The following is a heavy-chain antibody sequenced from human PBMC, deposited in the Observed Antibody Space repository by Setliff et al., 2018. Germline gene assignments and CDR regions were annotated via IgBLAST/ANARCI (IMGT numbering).Heavy chain of an antibody. V-gene: IGHV3-23*01. J-gene: IGHJ5*02. CDR2: VSGAGDSI. D-gene: IGHD3-22*01. Sequence: QAGGSLRLSCAASGFSFDRETMTWVRQAPGKGLEWVSSVSGAGDSIYYANSVRGRFTISRDNSKNTLYLEMSSLRVEDTAIYSCARDGKQYYYDSTGYYRNWFDPWGQGTLVTVSS. CDR3: ARDGKQYYYDSTGYYRNWFDP. CDR1: GFSFDRET.